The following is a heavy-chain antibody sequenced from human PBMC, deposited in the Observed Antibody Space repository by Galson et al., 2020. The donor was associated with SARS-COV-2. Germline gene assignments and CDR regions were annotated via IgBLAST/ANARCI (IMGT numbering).Heavy chain of an antibody. Sequence: KISCKASGGTFSSYAISWVRQAPGQGLEWMGGIIPILGIANYAQKFQGRVTITADKSTSTAYMELSSLRSEDTAVYYCARAGNVLRFLEWPALYYYYMDVWGKGTTVTVSS. CDR1: GGTFSSYA. D-gene: IGHD3-3*01. CDR2: IIPILGIA. V-gene: IGHV1-69*10. CDR3: ARAGNVLRFLEWPALYYYYMDV. J-gene: IGHJ6*03.